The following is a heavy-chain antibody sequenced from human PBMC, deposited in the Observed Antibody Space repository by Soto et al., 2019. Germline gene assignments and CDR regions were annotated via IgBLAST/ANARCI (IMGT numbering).Heavy chain of an antibody. D-gene: IGHD3-16*02. CDR3: ARDGGSYPGWSAP. CDR2: ISGYNGNT. CDR1: GYTFTSYG. Sequence: GASVKVSCKASGYTFTSYGINWVLQAPGQGLEWMGWISGYNGNTKYAQNLQGRVTMTTDTSTSTVYMELRSLRSDDTAFYFCARDGGSYPGWSAPGGRETLVTVSS. V-gene: IGHV1-18*04. J-gene: IGHJ5*02.